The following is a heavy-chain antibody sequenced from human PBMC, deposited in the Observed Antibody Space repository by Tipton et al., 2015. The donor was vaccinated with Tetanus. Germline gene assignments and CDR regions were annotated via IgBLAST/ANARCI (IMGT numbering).Heavy chain of an antibody. CDR2: ISGDGKT. D-gene: IGHD3-9*01. CDR1: GGTYTTHG. CDR3: GRGLKFYFEGGPCDY. Sequence: QSGAEVKRPGSSVRVSCTASGGTYTTHGVTWVRQAPGQGLEWMGWISGDGKTHYAQKFQGRVQLSADPYSNTAYLEVRSLTSDDTAVYYCGRGLKFYFEGGPCDYWGPGTVVTVSS. V-gene: IGHV1-18*04. J-gene: IGHJ4*02.